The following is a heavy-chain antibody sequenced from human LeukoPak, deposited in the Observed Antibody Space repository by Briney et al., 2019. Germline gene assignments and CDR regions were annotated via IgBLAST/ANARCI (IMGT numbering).Heavy chain of an antibody. Sequence: GASVKVSCKASGGTFSSYAISWVRQAPGQGLEWMGRIIPILGIANYAQKFQGRVTITADKSTSTAYMELSSLRSEDTAVYYCARMRSYDSSGYYEPDDCWGQGTLVTVSS. V-gene: IGHV1-69*04. D-gene: IGHD3-22*01. CDR3: ARMRSYDSSGYYEPDDC. CDR2: IIPILGIA. J-gene: IGHJ4*02. CDR1: GGTFSSYA.